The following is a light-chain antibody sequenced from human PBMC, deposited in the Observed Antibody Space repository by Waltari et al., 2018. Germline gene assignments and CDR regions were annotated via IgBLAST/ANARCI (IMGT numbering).Light chain of an antibody. CDR2: SAS. CDR3: QQANSFPWT. Sequence: DIQMTQSPSSVSASVGDRVTITCRASPGIGSWLTWYQQKPGKAPNLLIYSASSLQSGVPSRFSGSGSGTDFTLTISSLQPEDFATYYCQQANSFPWTFGQGTKVEIK. CDR1: PGIGSW. J-gene: IGKJ1*01. V-gene: IGKV1-12*01.